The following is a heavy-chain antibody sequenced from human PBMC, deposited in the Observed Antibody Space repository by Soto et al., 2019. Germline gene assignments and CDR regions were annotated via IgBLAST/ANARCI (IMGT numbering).Heavy chain of an antibody. CDR3: AKTSQAPGDRYREGFFDY. CDR1: GFTFTSYA. Sequence: EVQLLQSEGGLVQPGGSLRLSCATSGFTFTSYAMTWVRQAPGKGLEWVSTFSGGGGSTYYADSVKGRFTISRDNSKSTLYLQMNSLRVEDTAVYYCAKTSQAPGDRYREGFFDYWGQGTLVTVSS. V-gene: IGHV3-23*01. J-gene: IGHJ4*02. D-gene: IGHD3-16*02. CDR2: FSGGGGST.